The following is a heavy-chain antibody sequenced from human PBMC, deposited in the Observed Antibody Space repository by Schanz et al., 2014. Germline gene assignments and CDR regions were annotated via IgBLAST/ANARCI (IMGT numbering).Heavy chain of an antibody. V-gene: IGHV1-3*01. CDR2: INAGTGNM. J-gene: IGHJ4*02. CDR3: ARDGVDAAAGGNY. Sequence: QVQLVQSGAEVKKPGASVKVSCKTSGYTFTDYPINWVRQAPGQRLEWMGWINAGTGNMKYSQKFQGRVTITRDTSASTAYMELTSLRSEDTAVYFCARDGVDAAAGGNYWGQGTLXTVSS. D-gene: IGHD6-13*01. CDR1: GYTFTDYP.